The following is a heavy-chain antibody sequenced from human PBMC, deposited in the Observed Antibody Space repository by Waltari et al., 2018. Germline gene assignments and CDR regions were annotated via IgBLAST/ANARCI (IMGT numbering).Heavy chain of an antibody. V-gene: IGHV3-23*01. Sequence: ERQLLESGGALVQPGGPLRLPCAAAGFPFSTYTMNWVRQAPGQGLEWVAVITASGLMDYGDSVKGRFIISRDNSKNTLYLEMYRLRVEDTARYYCAKDEGARLAPTFGMDAWGQGTTVIVS. CDR1: GFPFSTYT. J-gene: IGHJ6*02. CDR2: ITASGLM. D-gene: IGHD6-6*01. CDR3: AKDEGARLAPTFGMDA.